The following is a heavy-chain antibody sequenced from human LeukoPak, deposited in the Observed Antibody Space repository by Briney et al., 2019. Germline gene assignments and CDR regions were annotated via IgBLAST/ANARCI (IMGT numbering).Heavy chain of an antibody. D-gene: IGHD3-16*02. CDR2: ISAYNGNT. V-gene: IGHV1-18*01. Sequence: ASVKVSCKASGYTFTGYGISWVRQAPGQGLEWMGWISAYNGNTNYAQKLQGRVTMTTDTSTSTAYMELRSLRSDDTAVYYCARSWNDYVWGSYRDDAFDIWGQGTMVTVSS. J-gene: IGHJ3*02. CDR1: GYTFTGYG. CDR3: ARSWNDYVWGSYRDDAFDI.